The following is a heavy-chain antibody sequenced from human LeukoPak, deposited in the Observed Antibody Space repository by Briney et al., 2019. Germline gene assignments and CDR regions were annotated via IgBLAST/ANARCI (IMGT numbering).Heavy chain of an antibody. Sequence: SETLSLTCTVSGASISSYYWSWIRQPAGKALEWIGRIYVTGSTTYNPSLESRVTISVDTSKNQFSLKLSSVTAADTAVYYCARVGIDDILTGYQHFDYWGQGTLVTVSS. CDR1: GASISSYY. D-gene: IGHD3-9*01. V-gene: IGHV4-4*07. CDR3: ARVGIDDILTGYQHFDY. CDR2: IYVTGST. J-gene: IGHJ4*02.